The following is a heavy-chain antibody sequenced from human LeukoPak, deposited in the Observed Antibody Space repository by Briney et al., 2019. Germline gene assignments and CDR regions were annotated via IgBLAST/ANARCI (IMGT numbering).Heavy chain of an antibody. CDR1: GYTFTAYE. Sequence: GSLKASCTAPGYTFTAYEIHWVRQAPGQGVEWGGGINPNTGGTKYEQKFQGRVRMTADTSLSTTNMELSSLRSDETAVYCCARAGPGTSTGRPNDYWGQGTLVTVSS. CDR3: ARAGPGTSTGRPNDY. CDR2: INPNTGGT. V-gene: IGHV1-2*02. D-gene: IGHD2-2*01. J-gene: IGHJ4*02.